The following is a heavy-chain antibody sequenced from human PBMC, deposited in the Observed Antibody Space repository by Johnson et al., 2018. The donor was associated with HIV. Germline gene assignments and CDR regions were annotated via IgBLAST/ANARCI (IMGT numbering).Heavy chain of an antibody. CDR3: ARTSCSGARCLGYDPFDV. J-gene: IGHJ3*01. V-gene: IGHV3-74*01. Sequence: QPGGSLRLSCAASGFTFSSYWMHWVRQAPGKGLVWVSRINSDGSSTSYADSVKGRFTISRDNAKNTLYLQMNSLRAEDTAVYYCARTSCSGARCLGYDPFDVWGQGAMVTVSS. CDR2: INSDGSST. CDR1: GFTFSSYW. D-gene: IGHD2-15*01.